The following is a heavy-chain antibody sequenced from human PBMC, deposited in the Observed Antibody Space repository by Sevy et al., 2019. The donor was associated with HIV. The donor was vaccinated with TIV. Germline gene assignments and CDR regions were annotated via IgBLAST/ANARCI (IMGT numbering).Heavy chain of an antibody. Sequence: GGSLRLSCAASTFRVIDNYMSWVRQAPGKGLEWVSTIYSGGSTFYADSVKGRFTISRDNSKNTLYLRMNSLRAEDTAVYYCARDRYYDASGYYYYYYGLDVWGQGTTVTVSS. CDR1: TFRVIDNY. CDR3: ARDRYYDASGYYYYYYGLDV. J-gene: IGHJ6*02. V-gene: IGHV3-66*01. CDR2: IYSGGST. D-gene: IGHD3-22*01.